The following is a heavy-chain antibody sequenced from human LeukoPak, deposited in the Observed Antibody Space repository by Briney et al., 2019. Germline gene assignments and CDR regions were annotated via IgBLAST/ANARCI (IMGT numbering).Heavy chain of an antibody. Sequence: GGSLRLSCAASGFTFYDFSMHWGREAPGEGPGGGSGICWNSGSIGYADSVKGRFTISRDNAKNSLYLQMNSLRAEDTALYYCAKDRAMVRGAYDTFDIRGQGTMVTVSS. J-gene: IGHJ3*02. CDR3: AKDRAMVRGAYDTFDI. CDR1: GFTFYDFS. V-gene: IGHV3-9*01. CDR2: ICWNSGSI. D-gene: IGHD3-10*01.